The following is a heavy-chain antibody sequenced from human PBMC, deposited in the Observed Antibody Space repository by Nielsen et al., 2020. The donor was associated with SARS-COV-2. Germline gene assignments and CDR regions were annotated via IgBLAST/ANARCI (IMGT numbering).Heavy chain of an antibody. V-gene: IGHV3-21*01. Sequence: VRQAPGKGLEWVSSISSSSSYIYYADSVKGRFTISRDNAKNSLYLQTNSLRAEDTAVYYCASHVLRYFDWLPSDSSGDAFDIWGQGTMVTVSS. J-gene: IGHJ3*02. CDR3: ASHVLRYFDWLPSDSSGDAFDI. CDR2: ISSSSSYI. D-gene: IGHD3-9*01.